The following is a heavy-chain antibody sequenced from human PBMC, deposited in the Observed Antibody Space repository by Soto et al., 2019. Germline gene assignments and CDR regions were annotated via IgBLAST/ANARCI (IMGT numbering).Heavy chain of an antibody. CDR2: IYYSGST. CDR1: GGSISSYY. CDR3: ARGITIFGVVTPYYYYGMDV. J-gene: IGHJ6*02. D-gene: IGHD3-3*01. Sequence: SETLSLTCTVSGGSISSYYWSWIRQPPGKGLEWIGYIYYSGSTNYNPSLKSRVTISVDTSKNQFSLKLSSVTAADTAVYYCARGITIFGVVTPYYYYGMDVWGQGTTVTSP. V-gene: IGHV4-59*01.